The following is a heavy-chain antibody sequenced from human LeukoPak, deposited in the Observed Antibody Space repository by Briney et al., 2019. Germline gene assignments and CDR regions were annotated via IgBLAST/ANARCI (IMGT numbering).Heavy chain of an antibody. CDR3: ARLYSSGWPIPYYYYGMDV. Sequence: SETLSLTCTVSGGSISSSSYYWGWIRQPPGKGLEWIGNIYYSGSTNYNPSLKSRVTISVDTSKNQFSLKLSSVTAADTAVYYCARLYSSGWPIPYYYYGMDVWGQGTTVTVSS. V-gene: IGHV4-39*07. J-gene: IGHJ6*02. CDR1: GGSISSSSYY. CDR2: IYYSGST. D-gene: IGHD6-19*01.